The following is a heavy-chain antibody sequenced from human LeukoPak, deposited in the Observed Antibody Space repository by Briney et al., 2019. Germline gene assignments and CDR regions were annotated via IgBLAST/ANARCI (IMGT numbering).Heavy chain of an antibody. Sequence: QPGRSLRLSCASSGFTFSRYAMHWVRQAPGKGLEWVAVISYDGSNKFYADSVKGRFTVSRDNYKNTLYLQMNNLRAEDTAVYYCAREPGYYFDYWGQGTVVTVSS. CDR1: GFTFSRYA. CDR2: ISYDGSNK. CDR3: AREPGYYFDY. J-gene: IGHJ4*02. V-gene: IGHV3-30-3*01. D-gene: IGHD3-9*01.